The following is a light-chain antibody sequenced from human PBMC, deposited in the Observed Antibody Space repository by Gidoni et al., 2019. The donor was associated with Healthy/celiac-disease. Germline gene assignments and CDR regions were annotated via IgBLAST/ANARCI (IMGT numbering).Light chain of an antibody. Sequence: EIVLTKSPATLSLSPGERATLSCGASQSVSSSYLAWYQQTPGLAPSLLFYAASSRATDLPDWFSGSGSGTDFPLTISRLEPEDFAVYYCQRYGCSPQTFGQGTKVEIK. V-gene: IGKV3D-20*01. CDR1: QSVSSSY. J-gene: IGKJ1*01. CDR2: AAS. CDR3: QRYGCSPQT.